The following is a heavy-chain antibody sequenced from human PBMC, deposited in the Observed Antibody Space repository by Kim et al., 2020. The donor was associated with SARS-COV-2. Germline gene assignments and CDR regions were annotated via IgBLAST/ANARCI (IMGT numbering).Heavy chain of an antibody. Sequence: GGSLRLSCVASGFTFSSYGMHWVRQAPGKGLEWVAVIGYDGSNKYYADSVKGRFTISRDNSKNTLYLQMNSLRAEDTAVYYCARVARSAYCSGGSCYTDYWGQGTLVTVSS. J-gene: IGHJ4*02. CDR1: GFTFSSYG. D-gene: IGHD2-15*01. CDR3: ARVARSAYCSGGSCYTDY. V-gene: IGHV3-33*01. CDR2: IGYDGSNK.